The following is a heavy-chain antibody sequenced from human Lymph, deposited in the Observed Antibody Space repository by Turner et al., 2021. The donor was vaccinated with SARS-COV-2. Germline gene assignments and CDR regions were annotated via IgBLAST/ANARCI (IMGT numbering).Heavy chain of an antibody. CDR2: ISWNSGSI. D-gene: IGHD3-16*01. J-gene: IGHJ6*02. V-gene: IGHV3-9*01. Sequence: EVQLVESGGGLVQPGRSLRLSCAASGFTFDDYALHWGRQAPGKGLEWVSGISWNSGSIGYADSVKGRFTISRDNAKNSLYLQMNSLRAEDTALYYCAKDLGTGYYYYGMDVWGQGTTVTVSS. CDR1: GFTFDDYA. CDR3: AKDLGTGYYYYGMDV.